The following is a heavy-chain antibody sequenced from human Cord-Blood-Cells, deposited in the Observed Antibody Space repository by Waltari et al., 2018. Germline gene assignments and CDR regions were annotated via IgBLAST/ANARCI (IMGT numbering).Heavy chain of an antibody. CDR1: GYTFTGHN. CDR2: INPNSGGT. J-gene: IGHJ4*02. Sequence: QVQLVQSGAEVKKPGASVKVSCKASGYTFTGHNMHWVRQAPGQGLEWMGWINPNSGGTNYAQKFQGRVTMTRDTSISTAYMELSRLRSDDTAVYYCARAPGSDSGSYYFDYWGQGTLVTVSS. CDR3: ARAPGSDSGSYYFDY. V-gene: IGHV1-2*02. D-gene: IGHD1-26*01.